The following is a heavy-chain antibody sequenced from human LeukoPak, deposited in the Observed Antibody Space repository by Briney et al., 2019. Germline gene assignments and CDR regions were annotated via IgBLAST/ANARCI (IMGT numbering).Heavy chain of an antibody. CDR2: IYYSGST. D-gene: IGHD2-15*01. V-gene: IGHV4-59*12. J-gene: IGHJ6*02. Sequence: PSETLSLTCTVSGGSISSYYWSWIRQPPGRGLEWIGYIYYSGSTNYNPSLKSRVTISVDTSKNQFSLKLSSVTAADTAVYYCARSEGGYCSGGSCYSMYYGMDVWGQGTTVTVSS. CDR3: ARSEGGYCSGGSCYSMYYGMDV. CDR1: GGSISSYY.